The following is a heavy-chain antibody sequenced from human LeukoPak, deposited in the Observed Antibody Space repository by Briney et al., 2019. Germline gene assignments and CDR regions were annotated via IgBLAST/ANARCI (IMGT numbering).Heavy chain of an antibody. V-gene: IGHV4-39*01. J-gene: IGHJ4*02. CDR3: ATARLLWFGGVDY. CDR1: GGSIRGSTYY. D-gene: IGHD3-10*01. CDR2: MYYSGST. Sequence: SETLSLTCTVSGGSIRGSTYYRGWIRQPPGKGLEWIGSMYYSGSTYYNPSLKSRVTIPGDTSKNQSSLKLSSVTAADTAIYYCATARLLWFGGVDYWGQGTLVTVSS.